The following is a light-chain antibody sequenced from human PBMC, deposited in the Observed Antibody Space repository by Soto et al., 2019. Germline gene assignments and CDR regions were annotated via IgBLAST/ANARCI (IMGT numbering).Light chain of an antibody. Sequence: QSVLTQPPSVSAAPGQKVTISCSGISSNIGNNYISWYQQLPGTAPKLLIYDNNKRPSGIPDRFSGSKSGTSATLAITGLQTGDEADYYCGTWDSSLSAVVFGGWTQLTFL. J-gene: IGLJ2*01. V-gene: IGLV1-51*01. CDR2: DNN. CDR3: GTWDSSLSAVV. CDR1: SSNIGNNY.